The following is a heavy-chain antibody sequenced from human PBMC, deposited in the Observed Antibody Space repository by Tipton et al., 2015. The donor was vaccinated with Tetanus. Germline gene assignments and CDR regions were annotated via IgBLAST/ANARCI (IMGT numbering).Heavy chain of an antibody. CDR3: ARGSAFNYYNGLDV. J-gene: IGHJ6*02. V-gene: IGHV1-18*01. CDR2: ISGYSGDT. CDR1: GYTFISYG. Sequence: GPEVKRPGASVKVSCKTSGYTFISYGISWVRQAPGQGLEWMGWISGYSGDTNYAQRLQGRVTVTADTSTSTAYMELRSLRSDDTAVYYGARGSAFNYYNGLDVWGQGTTVTASS.